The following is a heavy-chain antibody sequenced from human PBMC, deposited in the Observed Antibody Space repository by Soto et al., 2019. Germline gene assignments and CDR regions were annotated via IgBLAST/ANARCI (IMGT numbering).Heavy chain of an antibody. J-gene: IGHJ4*02. D-gene: IGHD2-2*01. CDR3: VGEVGFQLIY. Sequence: VQLVESGGGLVQPGGSLRLSCAASGFTFSTHSMNWVRQAPGKGLEWISYITSSDVTMYADSVKGRFTIYRHNAKNYPYLQMNSLRGEDTAVYFCVGEVGFQLIYWGQGTLVTVSS. CDR1: GFTFSTHS. CDR2: ITSSDVT. V-gene: IGHV3-48*01.